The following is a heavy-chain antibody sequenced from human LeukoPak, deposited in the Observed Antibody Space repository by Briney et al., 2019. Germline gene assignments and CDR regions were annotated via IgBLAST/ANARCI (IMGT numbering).Heavy chain of an antibody. Sequence: SQTLSLTCAISGDSVSSNSAAWNWIRQSPSRGLEWLGWTYYRSKWYNDYAVSVKSRITINPDTSKNQFSLQLNSVTPEDTAVYYCARFVVVPAATPYYYYYYMDVWGKGTTVTVSS. J-gene: IGHJ6*03. CDR2: TYYRSKWYN. D-gene: IGHD2-2*01. V-gene: IGHV6-1*01. CDR3: ARFVVVPAATPYYYYYYMDV. CDR1: GDSVSSNSAA.